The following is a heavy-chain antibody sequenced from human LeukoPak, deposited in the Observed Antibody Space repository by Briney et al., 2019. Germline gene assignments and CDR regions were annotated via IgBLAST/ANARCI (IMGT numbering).Heavy chain of an antibody. CDR1: GGSISSGDYY. CDR2: IYYSGST. Sequence: SQTLSLTCTVSGGSISSGDYYWSWIRQPPGKGLEWIGYIYYSGSTYYNPSLKSRVTISVDTSKNQFSLKLSSVTAADTAVYYCASWVVPAATFDYWGQGTLVTVSS. V-gene: IGHV4-30-4*01. D-gene: IGHD2-2*01. CDR3: ASWVVPAATFDY. J-gene: IGHJ4*02.